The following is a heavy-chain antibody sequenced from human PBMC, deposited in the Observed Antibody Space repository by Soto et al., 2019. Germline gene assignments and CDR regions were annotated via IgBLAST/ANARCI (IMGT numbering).Heavy chain of an antibody. J-gene: IGHJ4*02. CDR3: TRRFSDGWYSDY. V-gene: IGHV3-33*01. CDR2: IWYDGSNE. Sequence: QVQLVESGGGVVQPGRSLRLSCAASGFIFSGYGMHWVRQAPGKGLEWVAVIWYDGSNENYADSVEGRFTISRDNSKSSLYLPMNRLRAEDTAVYYVTRRFSDGWYSDYWGQGNLVTVS. CDR1: GFIFSGYG. D-gene: IGHD6-19*01.